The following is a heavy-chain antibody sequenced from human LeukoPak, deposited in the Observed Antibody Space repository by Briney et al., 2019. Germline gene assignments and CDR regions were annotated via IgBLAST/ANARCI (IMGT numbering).Heavy chain of an antibody. Sequence: GGSLRLSCAASGFTFSSYGMHWVRQATGKGLEWVAFIRYDGSNKYYADSVKGRFTISRDNSKNTLYLQMNSLRAEDTAVYYCAKGRGGKATNYFDYWGQGTLVTVSS. CDR2: IRYDGSNK. D-gene: IGHD5-12*01. CDR3: AKGRGGKATNYFDY. J-gene: IGHJ4*02. V-gene: IGHV3-30*02. CDR1: GFTFSSYG.